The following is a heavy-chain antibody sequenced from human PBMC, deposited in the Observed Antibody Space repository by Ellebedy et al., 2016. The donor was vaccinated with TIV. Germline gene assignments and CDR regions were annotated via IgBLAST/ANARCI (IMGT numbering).Heavy chain of an antibody. J-gene: IGHJ4*02. CDR1: GYTFTSYQ. V-gene: IGHV1-46*01. Sequence: AASVKVSCKASGYTFTSYQRQWVRQAPGQGLEWLGIINPSGGSTDYAQKFQGRVTMTRDTSTSTVYMELSSLRSEDTAVYYCARDQSEGRSSDYWGQGTLVTVSS. CDR3: ARDQSEGRSSDY. D-gene: IGHD6-13*01. CDR2: INPSGGST.